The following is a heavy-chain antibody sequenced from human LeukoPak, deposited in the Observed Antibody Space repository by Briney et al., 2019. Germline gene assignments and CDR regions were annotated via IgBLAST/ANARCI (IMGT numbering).Heavy chain of an antibody. CDR3: ARGGVIPQGYAFDI. CDR2: ISYDGSNK. V-gene: IGHV3-30-3*01. Sequence: GGSLRLSCAASGFTFSSYAMHWVRQAPGKGLEWVAVISYDGSNKYYADSVKGRFTISRDNSKNTLYLQMNSLRAEDTAVYYCARGGVIPQGYAFDIWGQGTMVTVSS. J-gene: IGHJ3*02. D-gene: IGHD2-21*01. CDR1: GFTFSSYA.